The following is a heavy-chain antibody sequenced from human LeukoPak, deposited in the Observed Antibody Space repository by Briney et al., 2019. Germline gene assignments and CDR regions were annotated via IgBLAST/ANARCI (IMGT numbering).Heavy chain of an antibody. V-gene: IGHV4-34*01. D-gene: IGHD3-22*01. Sequence: KPSETLSLTCAVYGGSLSGYYWSWIRQPPGKGLEWIGEINHSGSTNYNPSLKSRVTISVDTSKNQFSLKLSSVTAADTAVYYCARGQDSSGYLYWGQGTLVTVSS. CDR1: GGSLSGYY. CDR2: INHSGST. CDR3: ARGQDSSGYLY. J-gene: IGHJ4*02.